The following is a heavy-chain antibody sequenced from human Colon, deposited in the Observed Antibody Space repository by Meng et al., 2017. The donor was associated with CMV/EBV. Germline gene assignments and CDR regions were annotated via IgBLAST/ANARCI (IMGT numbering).Heavy chain of an antibody. CDR1: GGSISSSTYY. CDR3: ATDYGDYYFDR. D-gene: IGHD4-17*01. J-gene: IGHJ4*02. CDR2: IYYSGYT. V-gene: IGHV4-39*07. Sequence: QPKPQEAGPGLVKPSETLSLTCTVSGGSISSSTYYWGWIRQTPGKGLEWIGNIYYSGYTYYNPSLKSRLTISVDTSKNQFSLKLTSVTAADTAVYYCATDYGDYYFDRWGQGTLVTVSS.